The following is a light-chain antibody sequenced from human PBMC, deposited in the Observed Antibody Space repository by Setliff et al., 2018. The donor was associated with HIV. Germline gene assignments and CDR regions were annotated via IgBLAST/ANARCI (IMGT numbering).Light chain of an antibody. J-gene: IGLJ1*01. CDR2: EVY. Sequence: QSALAQPASVSGSPGQSITISCTGTTSDVGGFDYVSWYQQYPDRAPQLLIYEVYDRPSGVSDRFSGSRSGNTASLTISGLQAEDEADYYCFSYVTTNTYVFGTGTKVTV. CDR3: FSYVTTNTYV. V-gene: IGLV2-14*03. CDR1: TSDVGGFDY.